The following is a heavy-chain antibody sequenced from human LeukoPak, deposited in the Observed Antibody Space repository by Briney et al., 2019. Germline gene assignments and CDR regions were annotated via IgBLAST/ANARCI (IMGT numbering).Heavy chain of an antibody. CDR2: IWYDGSNK. Sequence: GGSLRLSCAASGFTFSSYGMHWVRQAPGKGLEWVAVIWYDGSNKYYADSVKGRFTFSRDNSKNTLYLQMNSLRAEDTAVYYCARDFYDSSGYYPYYFDYWGQGTLVTVSS. J-gene: IGHJ4*02. CDR3: ARDFYDSSGYYPYYFDY. CDR1: GFTFSSYG. V-gene: IGHV3-33*01. D-gene: IGHD3-22*01.